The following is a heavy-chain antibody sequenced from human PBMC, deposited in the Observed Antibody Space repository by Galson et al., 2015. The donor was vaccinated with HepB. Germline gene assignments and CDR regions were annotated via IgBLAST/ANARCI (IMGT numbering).Heavy chain of an antibody. CDR1: GYTFTSYS. CDR2: ISAYNGHT. V-gene: IGHV1-18*04. Sequence: SVKVSCKASGYTFTSYSISWVRQAPGQGPEWMAWISAYNGHTNYAQKFQGRVTVTTDTSTSTVYTELRSLRADDTAVYYCGRGGYGGYALDYWGQGTLVTVSS. J-gene: IGHJ4*02. D-gene: IGHD5-12*01. CDR3: GRGGYGGYALDY.